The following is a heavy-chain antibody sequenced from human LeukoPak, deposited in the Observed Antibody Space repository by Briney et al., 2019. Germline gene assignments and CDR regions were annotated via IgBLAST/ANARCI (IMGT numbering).Heavy chain of an antibody. CDR1: GFTFSSYA. Sequence: PGGSLRLSCAASGFTFSSYAMSWVRQAPGKGLEWVSAISGSGGSTYYADSVKGRFTISRDNSKNTLYLQMNSLRAEDTAVYYCAKDQDYYDSSGLDYWGQGTLVTVSS. D-gene: IGHD3-22*01. V-gene: IGHV3-23*01. CDR3: AKDQDYYDSSGLDY. J-gene: IGHJ4*02. CDR2: ISGSGGST.